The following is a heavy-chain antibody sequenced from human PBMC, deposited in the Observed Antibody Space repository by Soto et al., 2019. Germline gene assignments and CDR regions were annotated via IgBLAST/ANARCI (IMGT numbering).Heavy chain of an antibody. CDR2: ISAYNGNT. Sequence: QVQLVQSGAEVKKPGASVKVSCKASGYTFTSYGISWVRQAPGQGLEWMGWISAYNGNTNYAQKLQGRVTMTTDTSTSTAYMEQRSRRSEDTAVYYCARYELNYDFWSCYYTGPKLFDPWGQGTLVTVSS. V-gene: IGHV1-18*01. CDR3: ARYELNYDFWSCYYTGPKLFDP. CDR1: GYTFTSYG. D-gene: IGHD3-3*01. J-gene: IGHJ5*02.